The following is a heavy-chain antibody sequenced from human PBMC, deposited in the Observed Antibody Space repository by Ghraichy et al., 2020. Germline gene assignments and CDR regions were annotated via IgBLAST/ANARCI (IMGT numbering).Heavy chain of an antibody. CDR2: INHSGST. V-gene: IGHV4-34*01. CDR3: ARRNGWYPFDI. D-gene: IGHD6-19*01. Sequence: SETLSLTCAVYGGSFSGYYWSWIRQPPGKGLEWIGEINHSGSTNYNASLKSRVTISVDTSKNQFSLNLSSVTAADKAVDYCARRNGWYPFDIWGQGTMVTVSS. CDR1: GGSFSGYY. J-gene: IGHJ3*02.